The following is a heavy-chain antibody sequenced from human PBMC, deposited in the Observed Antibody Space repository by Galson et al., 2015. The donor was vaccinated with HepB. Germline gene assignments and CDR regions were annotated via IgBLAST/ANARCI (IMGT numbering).Heavy chain of an antibody. CDR2: ISSSGTYI. D-gene: IGHD3-22*01. CDR1: GFSFSAYS. Sequence: SLRLSCAASGFSFSAYSMNWVRQAPGKGLEWVSSISSSGTYIYYGDSVKGRFTISRDNAKTSLYLQMTSLRAEDTAVYYCARDRYYYDDSGFYPPEGGAFDIWGQGTVVTVSS. CDR3: ARDRYYYDDSGFYPPEGGAFDI. V-gene: IGHV3-21*01. J-gene: IGHJ3*02.